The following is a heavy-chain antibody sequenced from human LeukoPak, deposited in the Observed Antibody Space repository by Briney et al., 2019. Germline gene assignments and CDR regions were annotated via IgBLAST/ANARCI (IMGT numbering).Heavy chain of an antibody. CDR2: ISAYNGKT. D-gene: IGHD4-11*01. CDR3: ARGRGIYMTTTTYYLDY. Sequence: ASVKVSCKASGYTFTTYGISWVRQAPGQGLEWVAWISAYNGKTNYAQNLQGRGTMTTDTSTSTAYMELRSLRSDDTAVYYCARGRGIYMTTTTYYLDYWGQGTLVTVSS. J-gene: IGHJ4*02. V-gene: IGHV1-18*01. CDR1: GYTFTTYG.